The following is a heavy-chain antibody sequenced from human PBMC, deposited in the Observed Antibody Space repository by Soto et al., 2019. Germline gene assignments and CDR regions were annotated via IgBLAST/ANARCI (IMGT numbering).Heavy chain of an antibody. CDR3: ARAGDSSGSVFDY. CDR2: INHSGST. CDR1: GGSFSGYY. Sequence: QVQLQQWGAGLLKPSETLSLTCAVYGGSFSGYYWSWIRQPPGKGLEWIGEINHSGSTNYNPSLKSRATISVDTSKNKFSLKLSSVTAAATDVYYCARAGDSSGSVFDYWGQGTPVTVSS. J-gene: IGHJ4*02. D-gene: IGHD3-22*01. V-gene: IGHV4-34*01.